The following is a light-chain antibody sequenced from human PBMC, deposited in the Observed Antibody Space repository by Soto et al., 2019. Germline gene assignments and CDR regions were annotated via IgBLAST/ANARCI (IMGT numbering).Light chain of an antibody. CDR1: NIGSKS. CDR3: HVWDNNSVV. Sequence: SYELTQPPSVSVAPGKTARIACGGNNIGSKSVHWYQQKPGQAPVLVIYYDSDRPSGIPERFSGSNSGNTATLTISRVEAGDEADYYCHVWDNNSVVFGGGTKLTVL. J-gene: IGLJ2*01. V-gene: IGLV3-21*04. CDR2: YDS.